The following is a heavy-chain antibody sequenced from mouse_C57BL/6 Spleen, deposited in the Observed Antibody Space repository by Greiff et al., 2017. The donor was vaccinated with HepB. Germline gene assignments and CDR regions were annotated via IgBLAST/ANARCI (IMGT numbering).Heavy chain of an antibody. CDR3: AREVRLLRSAWFAY. Sequence: QVQLQQPGAELVKPGASVKLSCKASGYTFTSYWMHWVKQRPGQGLEWIGMIHPNSGSTNYNEKFKSKATLTVDKSSSTAYMQLSSLTSEDSAVYYCAREVRLLRSAWFAYWGQGTLVTVSA. CDR2: IHPNSGST. CDR1: GYTFTSYW. V-gene: IGHV1-64*01. J-gene: IGHJ3*01. D-gene: IGHD2-3*01.